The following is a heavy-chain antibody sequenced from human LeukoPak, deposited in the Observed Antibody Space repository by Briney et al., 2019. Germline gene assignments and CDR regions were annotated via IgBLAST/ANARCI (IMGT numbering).Heavy chain of an antibody. CDR2: INPSDGVT. D-gene: IGHD4-23*01. V-gene: IGHV1-2*02. J-gene: IGHJ3*02. CDR3: ASYGGNSLDAFDI. Sequence: ASVRVSCKASGYTLSGYYMHWVRQAPGQGLEWMGWINPSDGVTNYAQNFQGRVTMTRDTSISTAYMELSRLRSDDTAVYYCASYGGNSLDAFDIWGQGTMVIVSS. CDR1: GYTLSGYY.